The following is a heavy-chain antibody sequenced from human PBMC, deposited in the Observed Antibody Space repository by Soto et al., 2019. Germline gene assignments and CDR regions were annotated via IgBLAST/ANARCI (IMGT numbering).Heavy chain of an antibody. J-gene: IGHJ3*02. CDR3: ARGYSSGWTRDAFDI. V-gene: IGHV3-21*05. D-gene: IGHD6-19*01. Sequence: PGGSLRLSCAASGFIFSNYGIHWVRQAPGKGLEWVSYISSSDSYTNHADSVTGRFTISRDNAKNSLYLQMNSLRAEDTAVYYCARGYSSGWTRDAFDIWGQGTMVTVSS. CDR2: ISSSDSYT. CDR1: GFIFSNYG.